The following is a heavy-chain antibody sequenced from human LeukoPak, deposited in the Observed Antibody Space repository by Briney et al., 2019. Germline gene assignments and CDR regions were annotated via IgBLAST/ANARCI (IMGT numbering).Heavy chain of an antibody. J-gene: IGHJ4*02. Sequence: SETLSLTCTVSGGSISTYSWSWIRQPAGKGLEWIGRIYTSGSTNYNPSLKSRVTMSVDTSKNHFSLKLSSVTAADTAVYYCARHPGDYDYGWGSFPGEYYFDYWGQGTLVTVSS. D-gene: IGHD3-16*01. CDR3: ARHPGDYDYGWGSFPGEYYFDY. CDR2: IYTSGST. V-gene: IGHV4-4*07. CDR1: GGSISTYS.